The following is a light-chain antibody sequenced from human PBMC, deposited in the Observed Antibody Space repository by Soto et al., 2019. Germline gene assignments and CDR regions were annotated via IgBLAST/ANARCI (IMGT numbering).Light chain of an antibody. CDR1: QSISRK. CDR2: TAS. V-gene: IGKV1-39*01. Sequence: DVPMSQSPSALSASVGDTVTITCRASQSISRKLNWYQQIAGKAPELLVYTASNLQSGVPSRFSGSGSGPDFALTISSLQPEDSAVYYCQQSHSSPLSSGGGTNVDI. J-gene: IGKJ4*01. CDR3: QQSHSSPLS.